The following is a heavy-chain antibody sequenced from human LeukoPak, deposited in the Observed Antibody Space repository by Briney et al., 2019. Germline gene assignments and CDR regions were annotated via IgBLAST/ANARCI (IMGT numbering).Heavy chain of an antibody. V-gene: IGHV1-2*06. CDR1: GYTFTGYY. CDR2: ISPNSGGT. J-gene: IGHJ4*02. Sequence: ASVKVSCKASGYTFTGYYMHWVRQAPGQGLEWMGRISPNSGGTNYAQKFQGRVTMTRDTSISTAYMELSRLRSDDTAVYYCARGYSSSWYYFDYWGQGTLVTVSS. CDR3: ARGYSSSWYYFDY. D-gene: IGHD6-13*01.